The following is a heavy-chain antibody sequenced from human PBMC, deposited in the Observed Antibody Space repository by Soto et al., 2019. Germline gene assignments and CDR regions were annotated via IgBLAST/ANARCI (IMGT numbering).Heavy chain of an antibody. D-gene: IGHD4-17*01. CDR3: AKGSDYGDHSNFDY. V-gene: IGHV3-9*01. J-gene: IGHJ4*02. CDR1: GFTFDDYA. Sequence: EVQLVESGGGLVQPGRSLRLSCAASGFTFDDYAMHWVRQAPGKGLEWVSGISWNSGSIGYADSVKGRFTISRDNXXNALYLQMNRLRAEDTAMYYCAKGSDYGDHSNFDYWGQGTLVTVSS. CDR2: ISWNSGSI.